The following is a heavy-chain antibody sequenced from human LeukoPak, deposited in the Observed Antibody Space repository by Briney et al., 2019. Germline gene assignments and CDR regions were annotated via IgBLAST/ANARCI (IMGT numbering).Heavy chain of an antibody. Sequence: GASLRISCPASGSTFSTYSMTWVRQVQTTGLAWVASTMYDGSQKYYVDSVNGRFTVSRDNAKNSLYLQMNSLRAEDTAVYYCARYFNSNGYSSLRGDYWGRGTLVTVSS. V-gene: IGHV3-7*01. CDR2: TMYDGSQK. CDR1: GSTFSTYS. J-gene: IGHJ4*02. D-gene: IGHD3-22*01. CDR3: ARYFNSNGYSSLRGDY.